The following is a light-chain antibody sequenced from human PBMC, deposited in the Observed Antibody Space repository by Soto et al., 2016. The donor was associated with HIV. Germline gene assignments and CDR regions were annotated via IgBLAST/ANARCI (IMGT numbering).Light chain of an antibody. CDR3: QQSYNTPRT. CDR2: ASS. Sequence: DIQMTQSPSSLSASVGDRVTITCRASQSISSYLNWYQQKPGKAPNLLIYASSSLQSGVPSRFSGSGSGTDFTLTISSLQPEDFATYYCQQSYNTPRTFGQGTMVEIK. V-gene: IGKV1-39*01. CDR1: QSISSY. J-gene: IGKJ1*01.